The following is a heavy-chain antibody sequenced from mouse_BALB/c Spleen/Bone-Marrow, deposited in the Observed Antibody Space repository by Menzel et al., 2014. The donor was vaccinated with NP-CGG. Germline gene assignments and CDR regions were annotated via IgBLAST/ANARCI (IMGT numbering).Heavy chain of an antibody. CDR1: GYTLTSYW. CDR2: INPSSGYT. V-gene: IGHV1-7*01. J-gene: IGHJ4*01. CDR3: ARGYYVMDY. Sequence: VQLQQSGAELAKPGASVKMSCKASGYTLTSYWMHWVKQRPGQGLEWIGYINPSSGYTEFNQRFKDRATLTADRSSSTAYMQLSSLTSEDSAVYYCARGYYVMDYWGQGTSATVSS.